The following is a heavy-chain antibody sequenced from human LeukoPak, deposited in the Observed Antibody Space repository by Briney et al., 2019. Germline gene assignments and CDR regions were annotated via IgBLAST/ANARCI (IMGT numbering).Heavy chain of an antibody. J-gene: IGHJ4*02. CDR2: INDSGST. D-gene: IGHD4-17*01. V-gene: IGHV4-34*01. Sequence: SETLSLTCAVYGGSFSGYFWSFIRQPPGRGLEWIGEINDSGSTYYNPSLKSRVTVSVDTSKVQFSLRLISLTAADTAVYFCARGRPTTVYDFWGQGILVTVSS. CDR1: GGSFSGYF. CDR3: ARGRPTTVYDF.